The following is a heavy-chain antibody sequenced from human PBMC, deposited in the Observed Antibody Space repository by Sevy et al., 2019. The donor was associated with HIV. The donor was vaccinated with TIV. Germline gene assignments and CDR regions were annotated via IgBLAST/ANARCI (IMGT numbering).Heavy chain of an antibody. CDR2: IRNDGSTK. Sequence: GGSLRLSCAASGFIFKSYGMHWVRQAPGKGLEWVTFIRNDGSTKYYADSVRGRFTASRDNPKNTQYLQMNSLRPADTAVYYCVKGPHPAVTTSYALDVWGQGTTVTVSS. CDR3: VKGPHPAVTTSYALDV. V-gene: IGHV3-30*02. CDR1: GFIFKSYG. J-gene: IGHJ6*02. D-gene: IGHD4-17*01.